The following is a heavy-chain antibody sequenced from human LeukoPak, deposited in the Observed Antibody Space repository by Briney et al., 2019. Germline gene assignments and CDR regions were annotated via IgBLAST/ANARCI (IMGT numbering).Heavy chain of an antibody. CDR3: VRERGYDILTGYFDY. CDR2: IYYSGST. CDR1: GGSISSYY. Sequence: SETLSLTCTVSGGSISSYYWSWIRQPPGKGLEWIGYIYYSGSTNYNPSLKSRVTISVDTSKNQFSLKLSSVTAADTAVYYCVRERGYDILTGYFDYWGQGTLVTVSS. V-gene: IGHV4-59*01. J-gene: IGHJ4*02. D-gene: IGHD3-9*01.